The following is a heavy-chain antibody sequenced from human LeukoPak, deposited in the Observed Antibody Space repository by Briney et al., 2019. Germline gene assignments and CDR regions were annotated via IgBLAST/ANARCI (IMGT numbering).Heavy chain of an antibody. V-gene: IGHV3-53*01. CDR3: ARGGDGYNFMFDY. D-gene: IGHD5-24*01. CDR2: LYSGGAT. J-gene: IGHJ4*02. Sequence: GGSLRLSCAASGFTVISNYMSWVRQAPGKGLEWVSVLYSGGATHYADSVKGRFTISRDNSKYTLYLQMNSMRPDVTVGYYCARGGDGYNFMFDYWGQGTLVTVSS. CDR1: GFTVISNY.